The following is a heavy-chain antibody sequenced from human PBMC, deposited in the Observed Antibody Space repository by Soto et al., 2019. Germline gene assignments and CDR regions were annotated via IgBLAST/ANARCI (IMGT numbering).Heavy chain of an antibody. V-gene: IGHV3-23*01. Sequence: GGSLRLSCAASGFTFSSYAMSWVRQAPGKGLEWVSAISGSGGSTYYADSVKGRFTISRDNSKNTLYLQMNSLRAEDTAVYYCAKDLKDGSKWNYYYGMDVWGQGTTVTVSS. D-gene: IGHD2-8*01. J-gene: IGHJ6*02. CDR2: ISGSGGST. CDR1: GFTFSSYA. CDR3: AKDLKDGSKWNYYYGMDV.